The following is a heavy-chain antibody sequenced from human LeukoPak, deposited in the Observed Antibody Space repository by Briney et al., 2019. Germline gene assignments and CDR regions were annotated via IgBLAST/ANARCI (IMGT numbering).Heavy chain of an antibody. Sequence: GGSLRLSCAASGFTFSSYSMNWVRQAPGKGLEWVSYISSSSSTIYYADSVKGRFTISRDNAKNSLYLQMNSLRAEDTAVYYCARDDYDILTGPRSRWFDPWGQGTLVTVSS. J-gene: IGHJ5*02. D-gene: IGHD3-9*01. CDR2: ISSSSSTI. CDR3: ARDDYDILTGPRSRWFDP. V-gene: IGHV3-48*01. CDR1: GFTFSSYS.